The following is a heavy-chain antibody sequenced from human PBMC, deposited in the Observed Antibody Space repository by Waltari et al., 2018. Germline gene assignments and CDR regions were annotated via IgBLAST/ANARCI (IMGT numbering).Heavy chain of an antibody. V-gene: IGHV3-23*03. D-gene: IGHD2-21*01. J-gene: IGHJ6*03. CDR1: GFTFSSYA. CDR2: IYSGGSST. CDR3: AKEAYCGGDCSLYYYYYYMDV. Sequence: EVQLLESGGGLVQPGGSLILSCAASGFTFSSYAMSWVRQAPGKGLEWVSVIYSGGSSTYYADSVKGRFTISRDNSKNTLYLQMNSLRAEDTAVYYCAKEAYCGGDCSLYYYYYYMDVWGKGTTVTVSS.